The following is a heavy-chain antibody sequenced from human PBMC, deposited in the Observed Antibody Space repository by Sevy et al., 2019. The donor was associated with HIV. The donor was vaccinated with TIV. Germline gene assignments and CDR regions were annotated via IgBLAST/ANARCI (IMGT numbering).Heavy chain of an antibody. CDR2: INENGSNI. D-gene: IGHD1-1*01. Sequence: GGSLRLSCAASGLSFSGYWMNWVRQVPGKGLEWVANINENGSNIYYVNSVKGRFTISRDKTKNSLYLQMNSLRVGDSATYYCVKAIYKDDSAWGQGTLVTVSS. V-gene: IGHV3-7*03. CDR3: VKAIYKDDSA. J-gene: IGHJ4*02. CDR1: GLSFSGYW.